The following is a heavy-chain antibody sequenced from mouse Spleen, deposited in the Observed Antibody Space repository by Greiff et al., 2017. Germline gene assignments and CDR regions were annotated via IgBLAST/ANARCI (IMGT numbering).Heavy chain of an antibody. J-gene: IGHJ2*01. Sequence: QVQLQQPGAELVMPGASVKLSCKASGYTFTSYWMHWVKQRPGQGLEWIGEIDPSDSYTNYNQKFKGKATLTVDKSSSTAYMQLSSLTSEDSAVYYCARSEKDWGQGTTLTVSS. CDR3: ARSEKD. CDR2: IDPSDSYT. CDR1: GYTFTSYW. V-gene: IGHV1-69*01.